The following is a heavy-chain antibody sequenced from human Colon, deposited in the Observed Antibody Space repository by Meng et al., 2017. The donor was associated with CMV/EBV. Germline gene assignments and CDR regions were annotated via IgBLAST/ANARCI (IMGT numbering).Heavy chain of an antibody. CDR3: AREGMSTPSAADS. CDR2: IDPSSGDT. J-gene: IGHJ4*02. Sequence: ASVKVSCKASGYTFTNYFIHWERQAPGQGLEWMGWIDPSSGDTNFAQNFQGRVSMTRDTSITTAHMELTSLTSDDTALYYCAREGMSTPSAADSWGQGTLVTVSS. CDR1: GYTFTNYF. D-gene: IGHD6-25*01. V-gene: IGHV1-2*02.